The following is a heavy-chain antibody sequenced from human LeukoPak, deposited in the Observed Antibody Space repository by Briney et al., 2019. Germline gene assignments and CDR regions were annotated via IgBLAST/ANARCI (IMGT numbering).Heavy chain of an antibody. CDR1: GGTFSSYA. CDR3: ARDFGGYCSSTSCRPLKDAFDI. J-gene: IGHJ3*02. D-gene: IGHD2-2*01. CDR2: IIPIFGTA. Sequence: ASVKVSCKASGGTFSSYAISWVRQAPGQGLEWMGGIIPIFGTANYAQKFQGRVTITADESTSTAYMELSSLRSEDTAVYYCARDFGGYCSSTSCRPLKDAFDIGGQGTMVTVSS. V-gene: IGHV1-69*13.